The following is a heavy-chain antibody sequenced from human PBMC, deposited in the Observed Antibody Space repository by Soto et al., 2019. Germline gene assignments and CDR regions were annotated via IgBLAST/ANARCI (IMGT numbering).Heavy chain of an antibody. CDR2: ISGSGGST. J-gene: IGHJ2*01. CDR3: AKDGELRSNWYFDL. V-gene: IGHV3-23*01. D-gene: IGHD1-7*01. Sequence: GGSLRLSCAASGFTFSSYAMSWVRQAPGKGLEWVSAISGSGGSTYYADSAKGRFTISRDNSKNTLYLQMNSLRAEDTAVYYCAKDGELRSNWYFDLWGRGTLVTVSS. CDR1: GFTFSSYA.